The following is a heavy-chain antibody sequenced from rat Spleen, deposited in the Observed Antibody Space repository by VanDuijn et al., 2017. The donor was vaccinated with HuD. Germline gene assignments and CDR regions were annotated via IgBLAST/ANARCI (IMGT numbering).Heavy chain of an antibody. CDR1: GFTFSDYN. J-gene: IGHJ2*01. CDR2: ISYDGSST. CDR3: ARSVFDY. Sequence: EVQLVESGGGLVQPGRSLKFSCAASGFTFSDYNMAWVRQAPKKGLEWVATISYDGSSTYYRDSVKGRFTISRDNAKSTLYLQMDSLRSEDTATYYCARSVFDYWGQGVMVTVSS. V-gene: IGHV5-7*01.